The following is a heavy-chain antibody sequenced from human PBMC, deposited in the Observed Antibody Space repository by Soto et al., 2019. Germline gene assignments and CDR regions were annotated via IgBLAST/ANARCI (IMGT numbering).Heavy chain of an antibody. CDR1: GGSISSRSYS. V-gene: IGHV4-30-2*01. CDR3: ARGKKDYGGPYYFDY. CDR2: IYHSGST. D-gene: IGHD4-17*01. J-gene: IGHJ4*02. Sequence: PSETLSLTCTVSGGSISSRSYSWSWIRQPPGKGLEWIGYIYHSGSTYYNPSLKSRVTISVDRSKNQFSLKLSSVTAADTAVYYCARGKKDYGGPYYFDYWGQGTLVTVSS.